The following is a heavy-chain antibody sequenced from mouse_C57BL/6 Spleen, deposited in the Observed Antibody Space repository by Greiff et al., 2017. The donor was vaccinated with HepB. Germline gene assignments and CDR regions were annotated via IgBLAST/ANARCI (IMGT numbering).Heavy chain of an antibody. D-gene: IGHD2-1*01. J-gene: IGHJ4*01. V-gene: IGHV14-2*01. CDR2: IDPEDGET. Sequence: VQLKESGAEPVKPGASVKLSCTASGFNIKDYYMHWVKQRTEQGLEWIGRIDPEDGETKYAPKFQGKATITADTSSNTAYLQLSSLTSEDTAVYYCALIYYGNYGYAMDYWGQGTSVTVSS. CDR3: ALIYYGNYGYAMDY. CDR1: GFNIKDYY.